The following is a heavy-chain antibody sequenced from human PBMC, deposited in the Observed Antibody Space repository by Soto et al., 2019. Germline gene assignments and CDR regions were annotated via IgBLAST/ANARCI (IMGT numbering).Heavy chain of an antibody. V-gene: IGHV3-23*01. CDR3: AKDRDYPRDYFHY. CDR2: VSPNGQGI. CDR1: GFTLGRYG. Sequence: PGGSLRLSCAASGFTLGRYGMSWVRQAPGKGLEWVSAVSPNGQGIYYADSVRGRFTISRDFSKNTVFLHIDSLRAEDTAVYYCAKDRDYPRDYFHYWGQGTLVTVSS. J-gene: IGHJ4*02. D-gene: IGHD3-10*01.